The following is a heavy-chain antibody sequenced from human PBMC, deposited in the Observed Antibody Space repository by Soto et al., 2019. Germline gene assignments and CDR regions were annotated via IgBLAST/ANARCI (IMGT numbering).Heavy chain of an antibody. CDR3: ASKAACGGDCYAFDS. Sequence: QVRLVQSGAEVKKPGSSVKISCKASGGTFSSNTINWVRQAAGQGLEWMGGIIPLFGTPNYPEKFQGRVTITADKSTTTEYMELSGLRSADTAVYYCASKAACGGDCYAFDSWGQGTLVTVS. D-gene: IGHD2-21*02. CDR2: IIPLFGTP. J-gene: IGHJ4*02. V-gene: IGHV1-69*06. CDR1: GGTFSSNT.